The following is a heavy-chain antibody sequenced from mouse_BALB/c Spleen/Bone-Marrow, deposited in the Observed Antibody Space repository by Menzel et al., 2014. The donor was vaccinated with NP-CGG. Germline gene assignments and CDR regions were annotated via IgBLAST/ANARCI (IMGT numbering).Heavy chain of an antibody. CDR3: ARGDYGGFAY. D-gene: IGHD2-4*01. J-gene: IGHJ3*01. CDR2: IDPANGNT. Sequence: VQLKESGAELVKPGASVKLSCTASGFNIKDTYMHWVKQRPEQGLEWIGRIDPANGNTKYDPKFQGKATITADTSSNTAYLQLSSLTSEDTAVYYCARGDYGGFAYWGQVTLVTVSA. CDR1: GFNIKDTY. V-gene: IGHV14-3*02.